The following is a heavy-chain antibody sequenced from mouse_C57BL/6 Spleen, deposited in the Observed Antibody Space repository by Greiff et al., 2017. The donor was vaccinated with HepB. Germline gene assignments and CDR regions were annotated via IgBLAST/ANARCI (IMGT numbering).Heavy chain of an antibody. CDR3: ASESSYYYGSPYYAMDY. D-gene: IGHD1-1*01. CDR1: GYTFTSYW. J-gene: IGHJ4*01. CDR2: IDPNSGGT. V-gene: IGHV1-72*01. Sequence: QVQLKQPGAELVKPGASVKLSCKASGYTFTSYWMHWVKQRPGRGLEWIGRIDPNSGGTKYNEKFKSKATLTVDKPSSTAYMQLSSLTSEDSAVYYCASESSYYYGSPYYAMDYWGQGTSVTVSS.